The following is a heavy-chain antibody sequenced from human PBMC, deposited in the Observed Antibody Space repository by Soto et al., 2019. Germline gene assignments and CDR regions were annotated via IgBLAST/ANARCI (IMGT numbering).Heavy chain of an antibody. CDR3: TRELFSCGEDCYDDS. CDR2: ISFDGTNK. V-gene: IGHV3-30-3*01. D-gene: IGHD2-21*02. Sequence: QVRLVESGGGVVQPGRSLRLSCAASGFTFSRFAIHWVRQAPGEGLEWVTVISFDGTNKYYADSVKGRFTISRDNSKNPLYLQMNSLRADDTAVYSWTRELFSCGEDCYDDSWGQGTLVPVTS. J-gene: IGHJ4*02. CDR1: GFTFSRFA.